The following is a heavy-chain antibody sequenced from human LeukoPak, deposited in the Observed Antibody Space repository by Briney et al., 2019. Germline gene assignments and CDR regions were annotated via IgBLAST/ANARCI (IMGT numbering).Heavy chain of an antibody. CDR1: GYTFTSYD. J-gene: IGHJ5*02. Sequence: GASVKVSCKASGYTFTSYDINWVRQATGQGLEWMGWMNPNSGNTGYAQKFQGRVTMTRNTSISTAYMELSSLRSEDTAVYYCAHTDSYYFDSGMVSWGQGALVTVSS. V-gene: IGHV1-8*01. CDR3: AHTDSYYFDSGMVS. CDR2: MNPNSGNT. D-gene: IGHD3-22*01.